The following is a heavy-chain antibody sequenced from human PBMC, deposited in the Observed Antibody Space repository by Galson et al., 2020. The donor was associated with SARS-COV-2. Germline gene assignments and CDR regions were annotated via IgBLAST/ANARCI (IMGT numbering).Heavy chain of an antibody. J-gene: IGHJ4*02. CDR3: ATDPYCTGGSCYSH. CDR1: GYSLTELP. D-gene: IGHD2-15*01. Sequence: ASVKVSCKVSGYSLTELPMHWVRQAPGKGLDWMGGFEPDDGETIYAQKFQDRVTMTEDTSTDTACMELSSLRSEDTAMYYCATDPYCTGGSCYSHWGQGTLVTVSS. V-gene: IGHV1-24*01. CDR2: FEPDDGET.